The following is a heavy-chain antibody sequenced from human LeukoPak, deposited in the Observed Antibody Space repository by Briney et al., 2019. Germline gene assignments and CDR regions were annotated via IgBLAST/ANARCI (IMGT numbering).Heavy chain of an antibody. J-gene: IGHJ6*02. D-gene: IGHD3-10*01. CDR2: ISYDGSNK. CDR1: GFTFSSYA. CDR3: ARFASGSIYGMDV. Sequence: GGSLRLSCAASGFTFSSYAMHWVRQAPGKGLEWVAVISYDGSNKYYADSVKGRFTISRDNSKNTLYLQMNSLRAEDTAVYYCARFASGSIYGMDVWGQGTTVTVSS. V-gene: IGHV3-30-3*01.